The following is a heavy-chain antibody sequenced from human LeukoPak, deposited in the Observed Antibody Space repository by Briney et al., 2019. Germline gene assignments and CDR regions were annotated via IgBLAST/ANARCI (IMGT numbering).Heavy chain of an antibody. CDR3: ARDPFDY. V-gene: IGHV1-2*06. CDR1: GYTFTSYA. J-gene: IGHJ4*02. CDR2: INPNSGGT. Sequence: GASVKVSCKASGYTFTSYAISWVRQAPGQGLEWMGRINPNSGGTNYAQKFQGRVTMTRDTSISTAYMELSRLRSDDTAVYYCARDPFDYWGQGTLVTVSS.